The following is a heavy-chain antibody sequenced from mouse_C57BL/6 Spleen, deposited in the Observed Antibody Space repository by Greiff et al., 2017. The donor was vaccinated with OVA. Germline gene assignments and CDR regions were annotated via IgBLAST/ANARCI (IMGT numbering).Heavy chain of an antibody. Sequence: QVQLQQPGAELVKPGASVKMSCKASGYTFTSYWITWVKQRPGQGLEWIGDIYPGSGSTNYNEKFKSKATLTVDTSSSTAYMQLSSLTSEDSAVYYCAFYYYGSSSYYYAMDYWGQGTSVTVSS. CDR3: AFYYYGSSSYYYAMDY. CDR1: GYTFTSYW. V-gene: IGHV1-55*01. J-gene: IGHJ4*01. D-gene: IGHD1-1*01. CDR2: IYPGSGST.